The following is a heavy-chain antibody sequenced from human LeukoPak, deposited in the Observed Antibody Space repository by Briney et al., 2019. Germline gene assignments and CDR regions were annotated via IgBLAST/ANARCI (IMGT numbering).Heavy chain of an antibody. CDR3: ARDMRWELGEDYFDY. D-gene: IGHD1-26*01. CDR2: IYTSGST. J-gene: IGHJ4*02. Sequence: SETLSLTCTVSGGSISSYYWSWIRQPAGKGLEWIGRIYTSGSTNYNPSLKSRVTMSVDTSKNLFSLRLSSVTAADTAVYYCARDMRWELGEDYFDYWGQGTLVTVSS. V-gene: IGHV4-4*07. CDR1: GGSISSYY.